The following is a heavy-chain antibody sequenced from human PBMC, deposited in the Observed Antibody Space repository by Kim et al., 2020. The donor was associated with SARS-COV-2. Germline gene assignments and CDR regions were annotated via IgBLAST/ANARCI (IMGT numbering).Heavy chain of an antibody. CDR3: AMSLGEISPDAYSYYG. Sequence: GGSLRLSCAASGFTFSTYSINWVRQAPGKGLEWVASISSSSLYIFYGDAAKGRFTISRDNAQNSVYLQMTSLRAEDTAVYSCAMSLGEISPDAYSYYG. J-gene: IGHJ6*01. V-gene: IGHV3-21*01. CDR2: ISSSSLYI. D-gene: IGHD3-16*02. CDR1: GFTFSTYS.